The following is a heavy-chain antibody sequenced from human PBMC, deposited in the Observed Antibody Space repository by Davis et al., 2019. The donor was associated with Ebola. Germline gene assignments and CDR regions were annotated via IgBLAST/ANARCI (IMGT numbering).Heavy chain of an antibody. Sequence: GESLKISCAASGFTFSSYSMNWVRQAPGKGLEWVSSISSSSSYIYYADSVKGRFTISRDNAKNSLYLQMNSLRAEDTAVYYCARDLYDFWSGLDYWGQGTLVTVSS. V-gene: IGHV3-21*01. CDR1: GFTFSSYS. CDR3: ARDLYDFWSGLDY. J-gene: IGHJ4*02. CDR2: ISSSSSYI. D-gene: IGHD3-3*01.